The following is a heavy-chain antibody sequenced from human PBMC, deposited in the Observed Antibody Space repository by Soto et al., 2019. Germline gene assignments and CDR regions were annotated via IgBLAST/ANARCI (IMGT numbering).Heavy chain of an antibody. CDR1: GFTFSSYD. V-gene: IGHV3-13*01. J-gene: IGHJ3*02. Sequence: GGSLRLSCAASGFTFSSYDMHWVRQATGKGLEWVSAIGTAGDTYYPGSVKGRFTISRENAKNSLYLQMNSLRAEDTAVYYCARAADSRDAFDIWGQGTMDTVSS. D-gene: IGHD3-22*01. CDR3: ARAADSRDAFDI. CDR2: IGTAGDT.